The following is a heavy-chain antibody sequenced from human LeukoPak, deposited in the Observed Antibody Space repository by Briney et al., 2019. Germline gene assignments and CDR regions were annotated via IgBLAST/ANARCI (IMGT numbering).Heavy chain of an antibody. J-gene: IGHJ4*02. D-gene: IGHD5-18*01. CDR1: GGSISSYY. Sequence: SETLSLTCTVSGGSISSYYWSWIRQPPGKGLEWIGYIYYSGSTNYNPSLKSRDTISLDTSKNQFSLKLSSVTAADTAVYYCARVSDPDTAMGRYIDYWGQGTLVTVSS. CDR2: IYYSGST. V-gene: IGHV4-59*01. CDR3: ARVSDPDTAMGRYIDY.